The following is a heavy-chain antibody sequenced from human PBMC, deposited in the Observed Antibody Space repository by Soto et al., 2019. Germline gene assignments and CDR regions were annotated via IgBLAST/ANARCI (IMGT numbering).Heavy chain of an antibody. CDR3: ARDYDILTGYYRPRGAFDI. J-gene: IGHJ3*02. D-gene: IGHD3-9*01. CDR2: ISYDGSNK. Sequence: GWSLRLSCAASGFTFSSYAMHWVRQAPGKGLEWVAVISYDGSNKYYADSVKGRFTISRDNSKNTLYLQMNSLRAEDTAVYYCARDYDILTGYYRPRGAFDIWGQGTMVTVSS. CDR1: GFTFSSYA. V-gene: IGHV3-30-3*01.